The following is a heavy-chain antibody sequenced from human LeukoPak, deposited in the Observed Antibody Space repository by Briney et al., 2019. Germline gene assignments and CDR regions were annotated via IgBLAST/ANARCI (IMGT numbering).Heavy chain of an antibody. J-gene: IGHJ4*02. CDR2: INPNSGGT. V-gene: IGHV1-2*02. Sequence: ASVKVSCKASGYTFTGYYMHWVRQAPGQGLEWMGWINPNSGGTNYAQKFQGRVTMTRDTSISTAYMELSRLRSDDTAVYYCARDSSVVGAPERYFDYWGQGTLVTVSS. CDR3: ARDSSVVGAPERYFDY. D-gene: IGHD2-15*01. CDR1: GYTFTGYY.